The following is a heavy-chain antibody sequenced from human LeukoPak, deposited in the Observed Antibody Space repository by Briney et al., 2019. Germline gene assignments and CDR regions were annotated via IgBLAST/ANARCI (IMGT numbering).Heavy chain of an antibody. V-gene: IGHV4-39*07. Sequence: SETLSLTCSVSGGSIRSSDDYWGFVRQTPGKGLEWMGSIYYTGSSHYNPSLKSRATISVDTSKNQFSLKLTSVTAADTAVYYCTRAASSGPLFTYHMDVWGKGTTVAVSS. CDR3: TRAASSGPLFTYHMDV. J-gene: IGHJ6*03. D-gene: IGHD3-22*01. CDR2: IYYTGSS. CDR1: GGSIRSSDDY.